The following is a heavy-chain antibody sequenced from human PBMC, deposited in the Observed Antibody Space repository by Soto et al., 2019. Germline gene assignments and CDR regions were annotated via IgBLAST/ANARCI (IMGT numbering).Heavy chain of an antibody. CDR1: GFTFSSHC. D-gene: IGHD6-19*01. CDR3: VRAVAGPWKQFDH. V-gene: IGHV3-23*01. Sequence: EVQLSESGGTLVQPGGSLRLSCVNSGFTFSSHCMSWVRQAPGKGLEWVSTISGGGATTYYADSVKGRFTISRDNVENTLILQMNSLRADDTAIYYCVRAVAGPWKQFDHWGRGTLVTVSS. J-gene: IGHJ4*02. CDR2: ISGGGATT.